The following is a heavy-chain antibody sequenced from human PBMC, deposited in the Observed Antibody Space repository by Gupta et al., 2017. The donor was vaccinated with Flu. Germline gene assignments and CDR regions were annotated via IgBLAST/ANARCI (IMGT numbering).Heavy chain of an antibody. V-gene: IGHV3-23*01. J-gene: IGHJ4*02. CDR3: AKETSYDRAFDY. D-gene: IGHD3-22*01. CDR1: TFSSYA. Sequence: TFSSYAMSWVRQGPGKGLEWVSAISGSGGSTYYADSVKGRFTISRDNSKNTLYLQMNSLRAEDTAVYYCAKETSYDRAFDYWGQGTLVTVSS. CDR2: ISGSGGST.